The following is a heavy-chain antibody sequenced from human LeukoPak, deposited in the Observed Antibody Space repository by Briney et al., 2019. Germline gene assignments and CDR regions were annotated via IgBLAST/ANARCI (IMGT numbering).Heavy chain of an antibody. CDR1: GFTFSSYS. D-gene: IGHD3-10*01. Sequence: GGSLRLSCAASGFTFSSYSMNWVRQAPGKGLECLSYISSSSSTIYYADSVKGRFTISRDNAKNSLYLQMNSLRDEDTAVYYCARIGADYYGSGSSIWGQGTLVTVSS. J-gene: IGHJ4*02. V-gene: IGHV3-48*02. CDR3: ARIGADYYGSGSSI. CDR2: ISSSSSTI.